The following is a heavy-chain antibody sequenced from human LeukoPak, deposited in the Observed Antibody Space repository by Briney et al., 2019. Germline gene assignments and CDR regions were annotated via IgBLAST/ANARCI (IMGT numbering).Heavy chain of an antibody. CDR2: ISGSGSST. Sequence: GGSLRLFCAASGFTFSSYAMPWVRQAPGKGLEWVSAISGSGSSTYYADSVKGRFTISRDNSKNTLFLQVNSLRAEDTAVYYCAKGPIAAATYYYYYYMDVWGKGTTVTVSS. CDR3: AKGPIAAATYYYYYYMDV. CDR1: GFTFSSYA. V-gene: IGHV3-23*01. D-gene: IGHD6-13*01. J-gene: IGHJ6*03.